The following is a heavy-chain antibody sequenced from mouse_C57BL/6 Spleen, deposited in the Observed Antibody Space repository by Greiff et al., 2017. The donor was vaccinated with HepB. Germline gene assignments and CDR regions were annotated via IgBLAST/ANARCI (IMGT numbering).Heavy chain of an antibody. D-gene: IGHD1-1*01. CDR3: AKTTVGFAY. CDR1: GYSITSGYY. CDR2: ISYDGSN. V-gene: IGHV3-6*01. J-gene: IGHJ3*01. Sequence: VQLKESGPGLVKPSQSLSLTCSVTGYSITSGYYWNWIRQFPGNKLEWMGYISYDGSNNYNPSLKNRISITRDTSKNQFFLKLNSVTTEDTATYYCAKTTVGFAYWGQGTLVTVSA.